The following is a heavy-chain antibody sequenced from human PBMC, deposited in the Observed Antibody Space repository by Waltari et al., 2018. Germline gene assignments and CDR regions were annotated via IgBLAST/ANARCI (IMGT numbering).Heavy chain of an antibody. D-gene: IGHD1-20*01. CDR3: ATPFYNWDDPLHS. CDR2: ITVGDDT. J-gene: IGHJ4*02. CDR1: GRTFRNHP. V-gene: IGHV3-23*01. Sequence: EVQLLESGGDLVQPGGSMRLSCPASGRTFRNHPINWVRLAPGTGLEWVSAITVGDDTHYADSVKGRFTISRDTSKDTVYLQMNGLRAEDTAIYYCATPFYNWDDPLHSWGQGTLVTVSS.